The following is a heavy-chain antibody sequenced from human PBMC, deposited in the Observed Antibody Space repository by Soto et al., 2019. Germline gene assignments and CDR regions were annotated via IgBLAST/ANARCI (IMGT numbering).Heavy chain of an antibody. Sequence: QVHLEQSGAEVKKAGSSVKVSCKASGGTFSGYAISWVREAPGQGLEWMGGIIPIFGTANYAQKFQGRVTITADESTSTAYMELSSLRSEDTAVYYCARGRIGYSSSFSADYWGQGTLVTVSS. CDR1: GGTFSGYA. CDR3: ARGRIGYSSSFSADY. J-gene: IGHJ4*02. D-gene: IGHD6-6*01. CDR2: IIPIFGTA. V-gene: IGHV1-69*12.